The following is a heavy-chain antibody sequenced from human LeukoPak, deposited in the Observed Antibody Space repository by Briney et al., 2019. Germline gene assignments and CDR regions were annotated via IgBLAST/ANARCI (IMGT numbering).Heavy chain of an antibody. CDR2: IYYSGST. J-gene: IGHJ3*02. CDR1: GGSISSSSYY. Sequence: SETLSLTCTISGGSISSSSYYWGWIRQPPGKGLEWIGSIYYSGSTYYNPSLKSRVTISVDTSKNQFSLKLSSVTAADTAVYYCASGGYDFWSGYFPHDAFDIWGQGTMVTVSS. D-gene: IGHD3-3*01. V-gene: IGHV4-39*01. CDR3: ASGGYDFWSGYFPHDAFDI.